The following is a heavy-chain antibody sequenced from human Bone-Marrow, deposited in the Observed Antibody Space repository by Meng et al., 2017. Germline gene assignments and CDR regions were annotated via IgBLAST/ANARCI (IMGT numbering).Heavy chain of an antibody. J-gene: IGHJ4*02. CDR3: GVYGYSYGLRDY. CDR1: GSTFSSYA. V-gene: IGHV3-23*01. CDR2: ISGSGGST. D-gene: IGHD5-18*01. Sequence: GESLKISCAASGSTFSSYAMSWVRQAPGKGLEWVSAISGSGGSTYYADSVKGRFTISRDNSKNTLYLQMNSLRAEDTAVYYCGVYGYSYGLRDYWGQGTLVTVSS.